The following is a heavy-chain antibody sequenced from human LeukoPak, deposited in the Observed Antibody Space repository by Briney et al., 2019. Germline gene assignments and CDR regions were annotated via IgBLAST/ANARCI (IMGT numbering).Heavy chain of an antibody. V-gene: IGHV3-21*01. J-gene: IGHJ4*02. CDR1: GFTFSSYS. Sequence: GGSLRLSCAASGFTFSSYSMNWVRQAPGKGLEWVSSISSSSSYIYYADSVKGRFTISRENAKKSLYLQMNSLTAEDTAVYYCARSFLSIAAAATDYWGQGTLVTVSS. D-gene: IGHD6-13*01. CDR3: ARSFLSIAAAATDY. CDR2: ISSSSSYI.